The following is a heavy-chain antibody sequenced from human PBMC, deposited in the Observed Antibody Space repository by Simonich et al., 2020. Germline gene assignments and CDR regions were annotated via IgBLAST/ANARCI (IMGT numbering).Heavy chain of an antibody. CDR3: ARWAYSSSYFDY. V-gene: IGHV4-39*01. CDR1: VGSISSSSYY. Sequence: QLQLQESGPGLVKPSETLSLTCTVSVGSISSSSYYWGWIRQPPGRGLEWIGSIYYSGSTDYNPSLKSRVTISVDTSKNQFSLKLSSVTAADTAVYYCARWAYSSSYFDYWGQGTLVTVSS. D-gene: IGHD6-6*01. J-gene: IGHJ4*02. CDR2: IYYSGST.